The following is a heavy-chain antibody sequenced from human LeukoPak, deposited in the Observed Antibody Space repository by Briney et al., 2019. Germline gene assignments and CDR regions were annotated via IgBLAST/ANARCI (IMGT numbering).Heavy chain of an antibody. J-gene: IGHJ6*03. CDR3: ARGRRIVVVLGATRTHRDYYMDV. CDR2: TYHSGST. CDR1: GGSFSGYY. V-gene: IGHV4-34*01. D-gene: IGHD2-15*01. Sequence: SETLSLTCAVYGGSFSGYYWSWIRQSPGKGLEWIGETYHSGSTSYNSSLKSRVTISLDTSKNQFSLKLSSVTAADTAVYYCARGRRIVVVLGATRTHRDYYMDVWGKGTTVTVSS.